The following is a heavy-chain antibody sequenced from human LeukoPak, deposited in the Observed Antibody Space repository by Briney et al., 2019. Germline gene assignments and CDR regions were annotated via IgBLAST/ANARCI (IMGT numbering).Heavy chain of an antibody. CDR2: IYSGGST. J-gene: IGHJ4*02. CDR3: ARGGDCSSTSCSPFTFDY. V-gene: IGHV3-53*01. D-gene: IGHD2-2*01. Sequence: GGSLRLSCAASGFTVSSNYMSWVRQAPGKGLEWVSVIYSGGSTYYADSVKGRFTISRDNSKNTLYPQMNSLRAEDTAVYYCARGGDCSSTSCSPFTFDYWGQGTLVTVSS. CDR1: GFTVSSNY.